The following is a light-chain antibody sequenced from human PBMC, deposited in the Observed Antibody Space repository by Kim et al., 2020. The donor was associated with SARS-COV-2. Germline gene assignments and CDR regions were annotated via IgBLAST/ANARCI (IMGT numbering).Light chain of an antibody. J-gene: IGLJ2*01. V-gene: IGLV2-14*03. Sequence: QSALTQPASVSGSPGQSIAISCTGTSSDVGGYNYVSWYQHHPGKAPKFVIYDVNVRPSGVSDRFSGSKSGNTASLTISGLQAEDEADYYCTSFTSGSTVVFGGGTQLTVL. CDR3: TSFTSGSTVV. CDR1: SSDVGGYNY. CDR2: DVN.